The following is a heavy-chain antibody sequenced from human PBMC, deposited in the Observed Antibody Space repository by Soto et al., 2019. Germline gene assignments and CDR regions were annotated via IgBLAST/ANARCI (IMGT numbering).Heavy chain of an antibody. CDR2: ISYDGSNK. CDR1: GFTFSNYA. V-gene: IGHV3-30-3*01. J-gene: IGHJ4*02. CDR3: ARDGSYRWLQYYFDY. D-gene: IGHD5-12*01. Sequence: GGSLRLSCAASGFTFSNYAMHWVRQAPGKGLEWVAVISYDGSNKYYADSVKGRFTISRDNSKNTLYLQMNSLRAEDTAVYYCARDGSYRWLQYYFDYWGQGTLVTVSS.